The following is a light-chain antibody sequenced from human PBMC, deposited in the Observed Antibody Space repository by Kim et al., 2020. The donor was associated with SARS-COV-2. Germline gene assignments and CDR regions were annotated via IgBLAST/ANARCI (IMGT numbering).Light chain of an antibody. V-gene: IGKV1-27*01. CDR3: QKYNSAPWT. CDR2: AAS. J-gene: IGKJ1*01. Sequence: DIQMTQSPSSLSVSVGDRVTITCRASQGITKSLAWYQQKPGKVPQLLIYAASALESGVPSRFSGSGSGTDFTLTISSLQPEDVATYYCQKYNSAPWTFGQGTKVEIK. CDR1: QGITKS.